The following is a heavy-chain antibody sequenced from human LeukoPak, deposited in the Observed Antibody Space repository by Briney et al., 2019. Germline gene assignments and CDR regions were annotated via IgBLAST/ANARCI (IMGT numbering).Heavy chain of an antibody. CDR3: ARDPSAVALGTYG. J-gene: IGHJ1*01. Sequence: GGSLRLSCAASGVTVGNNYMIWVRQAPGKGLEWVSRIYSGGATNYADSVKGRFTISRDSSKNTLFLQLNSLRAENTAVYYCARDPSAVALGTYGWGQGTLVTVSS. D-gene: IGHD6-13*01. CDR1: GVTVGNNY. V-gene: IGHV3-66*01. CDR2: IYSGGAT.